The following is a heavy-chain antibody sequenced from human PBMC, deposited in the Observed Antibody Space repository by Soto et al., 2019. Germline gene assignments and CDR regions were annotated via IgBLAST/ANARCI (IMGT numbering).Heavy chain of an antibody. Sequence: GESLKISCHCSGYTFSNFWIGWVRQLPGKGLEWMGIIYPGDHETRYSPSFHGKVTISADKSINTAYLQWNSLEAPDTAFYFCARSPRSSPYFDYWGQGALVTVSS. D-gene: IGHD6-13*01. CDR1: GYTFSNFW. V-gene: IGHV5-51*01. J-gene: IGHJ4*02. CDR2: IYPGDHET. CDR3: ARSPRSSPYFDY.